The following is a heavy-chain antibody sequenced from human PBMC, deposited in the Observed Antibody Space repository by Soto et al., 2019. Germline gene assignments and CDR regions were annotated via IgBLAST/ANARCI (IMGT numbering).Heavy chain of an antibody. CDR1: GGSFSGYI. J-gene: IGHJ6*02. Sequence: SETLSLTCDVYGGSFSGYIWTWIRQTPGKGLQWIGQINHSGSANYNPSLKSRVTISVDTSKNQFSLKLSSVTAADTAVYYCAKLSGSRGYSYGYSYYYYGMDVWGQGTTVT. D-gene: IGHD5-18*01. CDR3: AKLSGSRGYSYGYSYYYYGMDV. V-gene: IGHV4-34*01. CDR2: INHSGSA.